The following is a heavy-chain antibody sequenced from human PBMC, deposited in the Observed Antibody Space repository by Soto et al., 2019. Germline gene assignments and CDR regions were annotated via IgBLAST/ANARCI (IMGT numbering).Heavy chain of an antibody. V-gene: IGHV1-69*04. CDR1: GGTFSSYT. J-gene: IGHJ4*02. CDR2: IIPILGIA. D-gene: IGHD2-15*01. CDR3: AREQSGYCSGGSCDY. Sequence: ASVKVSCKASGGTFSSYTISWVRQAPGQGLEWMGRIIPILGIANYAQKFQGRVTITADKSTSTAYMELNSLGSEDTAVYYCAREQSGYCSGGSCDYWGQGTLVTVSS.